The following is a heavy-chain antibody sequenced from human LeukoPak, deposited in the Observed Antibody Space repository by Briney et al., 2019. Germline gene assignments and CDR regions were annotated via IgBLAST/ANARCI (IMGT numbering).Heavy chain of an antibody. CDR3: GRFGYVAAVDL. V-gene: IGHV3-7*01. CDR1: GFSLNSYW. J-gene: IGHJ4*02. D-gene: IGHD2-15*01. CDR2: INPAGSDT. Sequence: GGSLRLSYAASGFSLNSYWMTWVRQAPGRGLEWVANINPAGSDTYYVDPVKGRFTISRDNAKNLVYLQMNSLRAEDTAVYSCGRFGYVAAVDLWGQGTLVTVSS.